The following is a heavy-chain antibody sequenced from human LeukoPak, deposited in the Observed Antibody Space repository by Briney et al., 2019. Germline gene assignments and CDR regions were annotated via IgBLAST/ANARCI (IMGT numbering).Heavy chain of an antibody. V-gene: IGHV3-11*01. CDR3: ARAKAVVATITPFDY. CDR2: ISSSGSTI. Sequence: GGSLRLSCAASGFTFSDYYMSWIRQAPGKGLEWVSYISSSGSTIYYADSVKGRFTISRDNAKNSLYLQMNSLRAEDTAVYYCARAKAVVATITPFDYWGQGTLVTVSS. J-gene: IGHJ4*02. D-gene: IGHD5-12*01. CDR1: GFTFSDYY.